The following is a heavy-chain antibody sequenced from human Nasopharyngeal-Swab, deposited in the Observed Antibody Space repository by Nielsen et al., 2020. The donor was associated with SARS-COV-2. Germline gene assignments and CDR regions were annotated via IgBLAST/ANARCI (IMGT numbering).Heavy chain of an antibody. CDR2: INAGNGNT. CDR3: ARELGYCSSTSCYPNDAFDI. Sequence: WVRQAPGQRLEWMGWINAGNGNTKYSQKFQGRVTITRDTSASTAYMELSSLGSEDTAVYYCARELGYCSSTSCYPNDAFDIWGQGTMVTVSS. V-gene: IGHV1-3*01. D-gene: IGHD2-2*01. J-gene: IGHJ3*02.